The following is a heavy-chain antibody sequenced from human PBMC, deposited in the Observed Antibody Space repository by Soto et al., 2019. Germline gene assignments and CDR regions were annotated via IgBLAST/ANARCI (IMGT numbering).Heavy chain of an antibody. CDR3: ARDDTRAGYDY. CDR2: IYYSGST. J-gene: IGHJ4*02. Sequence: QVQLQESGPGLVKPSQTLSLTCTVSGGSITTGGYYWSWIRQHPGKGLEWIGYIYYSGSTSYNPSLKSRITMSVDTSKIQSPLTLNSVTAADTAVYYCARDDTRAGYDYWGQGTLVTVSS. D-gene: IGHD5-18*01. V-gene: IGHV4-31*03. CDR1: GGSITTGGYY.